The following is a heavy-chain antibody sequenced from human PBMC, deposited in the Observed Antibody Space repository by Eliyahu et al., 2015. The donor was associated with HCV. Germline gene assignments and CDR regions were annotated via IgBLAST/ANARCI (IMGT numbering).Heavy chain of an antibody. Sequence: QVQLQESGPGLVKPSEXLSLTCTVSGGSIXXYYWSWIRQSPGKGLEWIGYFYYSGSPNYNPSLKSRVTISADTSNNQFSLKLTSVTAADTAVYYCASGGGGIAVTGTGGWFDPWGQGTLVTVSS. D-gene: IGHD6-19*01. V-gene: IGHV4-59*01. CDR1: GGSIXXYY. J-gene: IGHJ5*02. CDR2: FYYSGSP. CDR3: ASGGGGIAVTGTGGWFDP.